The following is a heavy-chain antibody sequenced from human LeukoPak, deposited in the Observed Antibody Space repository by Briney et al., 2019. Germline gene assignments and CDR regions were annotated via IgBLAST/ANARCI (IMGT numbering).Heavy chain of an antibody. CDR3: TLYSSSWSGAFDI. V-gene: IGHV3-49*04. D-gene: IGHD6-13*01. Sequence: PGGSLRLSRTASGFTFGDYAMSWVRQAPGKGLEWVGFIRSKAYGGTTEYAAFVKGRFTISRDDSKSIAYLQMNSLKTEDTAVYYCTLYSSSWSGAFDIWGQGTMVTVSS. CDR2: IRSKAYGGTT. J-gene: IGHJ3*02. CDR1: GFTFGDYA.